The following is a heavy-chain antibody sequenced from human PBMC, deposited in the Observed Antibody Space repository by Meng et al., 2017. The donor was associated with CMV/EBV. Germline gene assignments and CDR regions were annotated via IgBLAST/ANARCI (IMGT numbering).Heavy chain of an antibody. Sequence: FTSYDINWVRQATGQGLEWMGWMNPNSGNTSYAQKFQGRVTMTRNTSISTAYMELSSLRSEDTAVYYCARGPANYGSGSYSPYNWFDPWGQGTLVTVSS. CDR3: ARGPANYGSGSYSPYNWFDP. V-gene: IGHV1-8*01. CDR1: FTSYD. J-gene: IGHJ5*02. D-gene: IGHD3-10*01. CDR2: MNPNSGNT.